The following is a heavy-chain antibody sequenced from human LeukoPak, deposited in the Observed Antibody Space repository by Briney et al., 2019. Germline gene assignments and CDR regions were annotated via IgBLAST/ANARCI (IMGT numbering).Heavy chain of an antibody. V-gene: IGHV3-23*01. CDR1: EFTFSSCA. CDR3: AKARGRDGYKDELDY. Sequence: GGSPRLSCAASEFTFSSCAMSWVRQAPGEGLEWVSVISGSGGSTYYADSVKGRFTISRDNSKNTLYLQMNSLRAEDTAVYYCAKARGRDGYKDELDYWGQGTLVTVSS. D-gene: IGHD5-24*01. J-gene: IGHJ4*02. CDR2: ISGSGGST.